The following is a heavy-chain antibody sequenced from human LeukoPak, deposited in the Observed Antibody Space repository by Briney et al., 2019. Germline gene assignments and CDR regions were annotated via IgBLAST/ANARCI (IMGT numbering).Heavy chain of an antibody. CDR1: GFTFSSYA. Sequence: QPGGSLRLSCAASGFTFSSYAMTWVRQAPGKGLEWVSGISGSGGSTYYADSVKGRFTISRDSSQNTLFLDVKSLGAEDTAIYYCAGEIGGGLHYFQSWGQGTLVTVSS. CDR3: AGEIGGGLHYFQS. V-gene: IGHV3-23*01. D-gene: IGHD1-26*01. CDR2: ISGSGGST. J-gene: IGHJ4*02.